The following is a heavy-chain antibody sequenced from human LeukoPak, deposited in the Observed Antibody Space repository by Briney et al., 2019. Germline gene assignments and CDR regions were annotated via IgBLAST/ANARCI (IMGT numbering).Heavy chain of an antibody. J-gene: IGHJ4*02. Sequence: PGGSLRLSCAASGFTFSDYYMSWIRQAPGKGLEWVSYISSSGSTIYYADSVKGRFTISRDNTKNTLYLQMNYLRAEGTAVYYCAKDQVDGDTSFDYWGQGTLVTVSS. D-gene: IGHD4-17*01. CDR3: AKDQVDGDTSFDY. CDR2: ISSSGSTI. CDR1: GFTFSDYY. V-gene: IGHV3-11*01.